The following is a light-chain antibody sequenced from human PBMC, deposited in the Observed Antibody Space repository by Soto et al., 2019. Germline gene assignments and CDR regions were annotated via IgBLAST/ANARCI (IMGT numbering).Light chain of an antibody. CDR2: EVS. Sequence: QSALTQPASVSGSPGQSITLSCTGSNSDVGSYNLVSWYQHHPGRAPKLVIYEVSKRPSGVSYRFSGSKSGNTASLTISGLQAEDEADYYCCSYAGSSTYVFGTGTKLTVL. CDR1: NSDVGSYNL. V-gene: IGLV2-23*02. CDR3: CSYAGSSTYV. J-gene: IGLJ1*01.